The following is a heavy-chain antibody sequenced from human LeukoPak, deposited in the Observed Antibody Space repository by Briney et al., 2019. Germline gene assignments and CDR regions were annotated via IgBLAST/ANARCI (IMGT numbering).Heavy chain of an antibody. CDR1: GYSINSGYY. J-gene: IGHJ6*03. Sequence: PSETLSLTCTVSGYSINSGYYWGWIRQPPGKGLEWIGYIYYSGSTNYNPSLKSRVTMSVDTSKNQFSLKLSSVTALDTAVYYCARTVGSSTLSPYYYYYYMDVWGKGTTVTVSS. V-gene: IGHV4-28*06. CDR2: IYYSGST. CDR3: ARTVGSSTLSPYYYYYYMDV. D-gene: IGHD6-6*01.